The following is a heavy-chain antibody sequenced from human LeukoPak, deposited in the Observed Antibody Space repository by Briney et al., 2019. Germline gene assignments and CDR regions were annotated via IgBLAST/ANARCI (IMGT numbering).Heavy chain of an antibody. CDR1: GGSFSGYY. J-gene: IGHJ4*02. CDR2: INHSEST. V-gene: IGHV4-34*01. Sequence: SETLSLTCAVYGGSFSGYYWSWIRQPPGKGLEWIGEINHSESTNYNPSLKSRVTISVDTSKNQFSLKLSSVTAADTAVYYCARGPRDGYSGYDFDYWGQGTLVTVSS. CDR3: ARGPRDGYSGYDFDY. D-gene: IGHD5-12*01.